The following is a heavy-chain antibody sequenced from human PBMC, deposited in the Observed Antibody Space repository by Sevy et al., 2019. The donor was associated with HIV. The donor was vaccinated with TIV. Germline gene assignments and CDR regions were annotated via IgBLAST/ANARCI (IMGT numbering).Heavy chain of an antibody. CDR3: ARRLLAPKYYFDN. Sequence: SETLSLTCAVSGGSTSSSHHYWGWIRQPPGKGLDWIGTIYYSGSTYYNPSLKRRVTISVDTSQNQFSLKLSSVTAADTAVYYCARRLLAPKYYFDNWGQGILVTVSS. J-gene: IGHJ4*02. V-gene: IGHV4-39*01. CDR1: GGSTSSSHHY. CDR2: IYYSGST.